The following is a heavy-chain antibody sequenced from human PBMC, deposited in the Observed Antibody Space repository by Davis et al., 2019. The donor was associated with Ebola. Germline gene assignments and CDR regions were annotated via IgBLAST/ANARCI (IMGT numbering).Heavy chain of an antibody. Sequence: PGGSLRLSCAASGFTFSNYAMHWVRQAPGKGLEWVAVISYDGSNKYYADSVKGRLTISRDNSKNTLYLQMNSLGAEDTAVYYCARPPVGFLTEAYCFDYWGQGTLVTVSS. J-gene: IGHJ4*02. CDR2: ISYDGSNK. CDR1: GFTFSNYA. CDR3: ARPPVGFLTEAYCFDY. V-gene: IGHV3-30*04. D-gene: IGHD3-9*01.